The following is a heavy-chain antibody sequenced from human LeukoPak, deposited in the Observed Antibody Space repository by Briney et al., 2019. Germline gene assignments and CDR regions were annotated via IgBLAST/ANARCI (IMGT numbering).Heavy chain of an antibody. D-gene: IGHD5-24*01. CDR1: GGSISSYY. V-gene: IGHV4-4*07. J-gene: IGHJ4*02. CDR3: ARDKRGMATTPLYYFDY. CDR2: IYTSGST. Sequence: PSETLSLTCTVSGGSISSYYWSWIRQPAGEGLEWIGRIYTSGSTNYNPSLKSRVTMSVDTSKNQFSLKLSSVTAADTAVYYCARDKRGMATTPLYYFDYWGQGTLVTVSS.